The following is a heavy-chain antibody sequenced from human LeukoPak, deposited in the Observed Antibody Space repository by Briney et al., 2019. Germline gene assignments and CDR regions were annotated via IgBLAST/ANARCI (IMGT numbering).Heavy chain of an antibody. CDR3: ARGSPPDYYDSSGYYPAFDI. D-gene: IGHD3-22*01. CDR2: INHSGST. CDR1: GGSFSDYY. Sequence: SEPLSLTCAVYGGSFSDYYWSWIRQPPGKGLEWIGEINHSGSTNYNPSLKSRVTISVDTSKNQFSLKLSSVTAADTAVYFCARGSPPDYYDSSGYYPAFDIWGQGTMVTVSS. J-gene: IGHJ3*02. V-gene: IGHV4-34*01.